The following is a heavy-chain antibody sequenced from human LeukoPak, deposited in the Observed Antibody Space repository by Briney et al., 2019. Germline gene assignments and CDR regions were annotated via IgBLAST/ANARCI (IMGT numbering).Heavy chain of an antibody. D-gene: IGHD6-19*01. V-gene: IGHV1-46*01. CDR2: INPSGGST. J-gene: IGHJ1*01. CDR1: GYTFTSYY. CDR3: AREWYSSGHKAPEYFQH. Sequence: ASVKVSCKASGYTFTSYYMHWVPQAPGQGLEWMGIINPSGGSTSYAQKFQGRVTMTRDTSTSTVYMELSSLRSEDTAVYYCAREWYSSGHKAPEYFQHWGQGTLVTVSS.